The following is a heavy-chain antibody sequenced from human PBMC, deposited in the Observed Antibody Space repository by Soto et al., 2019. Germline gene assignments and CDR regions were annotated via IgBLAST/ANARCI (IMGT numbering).Heavy chain of an antibody. D-gene: IGHD2-15*01. J-gene: IGHJ4*02. V-gene: IGHV1-69*13. CDR1: GGTFSSYA. CDR2: IIPIFGTA. Sequence: ASVKVSCKASGGTFSSYAISWVRQAPGQGLEWMGGIIPIFGTANYAQKFQGRVTITADESTSTAYMELSSLRSEDTAVYYCATRAADCSGGSCYFDYWGQGTLVTVSS. CDR3: ATRAADCSGGSCYFDY.